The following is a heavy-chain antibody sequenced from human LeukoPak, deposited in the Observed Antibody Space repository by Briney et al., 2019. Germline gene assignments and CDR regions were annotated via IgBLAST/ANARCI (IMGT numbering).Heavy chain of an antibody. CDR1: GFTFSSYS. Sequence: GGSLRLSCAASGFTFSSYSMNWVRQAPGKGLEWVSYISSSSTIYYADSVKGRFTISRDNAKNSLYLQMNSLRAEDTAVYYCARDGGYYYDSSGQDYWGQGTLVTVSS. J-gene: IGHJ4*02. D-gene: IGHD3-22*01. CDR3: ARDGGYYYDSSGQDY. CDR2: ISSSSTI. V-gene: IGHV3-48*01.